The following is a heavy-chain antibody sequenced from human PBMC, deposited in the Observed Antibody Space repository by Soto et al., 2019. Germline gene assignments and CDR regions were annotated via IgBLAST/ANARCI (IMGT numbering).Heavy chain of an antibody. Sequence: GESLNISCKASGYSFTNYWIGWVRQMPGKGLEWMGIIYPGDSDTRYSPSFQGQVRISGDKSITTAYLQWSSLKASDTAMYYCARLDYYDNIDYWGQGTLVTVSS. CDR2: IYPGDSDT. D-gene: IGHD3-22*01. CDR3: ARLDYYDNIDY. J-gene: IGHJ4*02. CDR1: GYSFTNYW. V-gene: IGHV5-51*01.